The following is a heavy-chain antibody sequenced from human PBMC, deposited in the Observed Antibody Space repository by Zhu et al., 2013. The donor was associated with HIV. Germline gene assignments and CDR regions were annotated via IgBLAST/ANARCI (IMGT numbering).Heavy chain of an antibody. Sequence: EVQLVESGGGLVQPGRSLRLSCTASGFTFGDYAMSWVRQAPGKGLEWVGFIRSKAYGGTTEYAASVKGRFTISRDDSKSIAYLQMNSLKTEDTAVYYCTRDYDFWSGYYQRPNDAFDIWAKGQWSPSLQ. CDR1: GFTFGDYA. CDR2: IRSKAYGGTT. V-gene: IGHV3-49*04. J-gene: IGHJ3*02. CDR3: TRDYDFWSGYYQRPNDAFDI. D-gene: IGHD3-3*01.